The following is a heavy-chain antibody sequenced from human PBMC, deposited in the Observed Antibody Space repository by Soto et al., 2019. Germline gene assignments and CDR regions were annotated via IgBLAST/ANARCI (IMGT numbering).Heavy chain of an antibody. CDR3: AKDLGGDYTYYYYYYGMDV. D-gene: IGHD4-4*01. Sequence: GGSLRLSCAASGFTFSSYAMSWVRQAPGKGLEWVSAISGSGGSTYYADSVKGRFTISRDNSKNTLYLQMNSLRAEDTAVYYCAKDLGGDYTYYYYYYGMDVWGKGTTVTVSS. V-gene: IGHV3-23*01. CDR2: ISGSGGST. J-gene: IGHJ6*04. CDR1: GFTFSSYA.